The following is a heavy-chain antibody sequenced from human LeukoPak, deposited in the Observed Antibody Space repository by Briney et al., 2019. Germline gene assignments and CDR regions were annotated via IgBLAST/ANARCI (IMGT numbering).Heavy chain of an antibody. J-gene: IGHJ4*02. D-gene: IGHD3-3*01. CDR3: TRDIDFWSGYPPVYFDY. CDR2: IIPILGVS. Sequence: GASVKVSCKASGGSFSSYVITWVRQAPGQGLEWMGRIIPILGVSNFAQKFQGRVTITAEKSTNTAHMELSRLESGDTAVYYCTRDIDFWSGYPPVYFDYWGQGTLVTVSS. CDR1: GGSFSSYV. V-gene: IGHV1-69*04.